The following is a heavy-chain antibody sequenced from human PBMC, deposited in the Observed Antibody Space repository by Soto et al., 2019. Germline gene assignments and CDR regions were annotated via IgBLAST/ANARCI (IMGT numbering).Heavy chain of an antibody. CDR1: GYTFTSYG. V-gene: IGHV1-18*01. D-gene: IGHD2-2*01. CDR2: ISAYNGNT. CDR3: AGPMGYCSSTSCQNPSYGMDV. J-gene: IGHJ6*02. Sequence: GASVKVSCKASGYTFTSYGISWVRQAPGQGLEWMGWISAYNGNTNYAQKLQGRVTMTTDTSTSTAYMELRSLRSDDTAVYYCAGPMGYCSSTSCQNPSYGMDVWGQGTTVTV.